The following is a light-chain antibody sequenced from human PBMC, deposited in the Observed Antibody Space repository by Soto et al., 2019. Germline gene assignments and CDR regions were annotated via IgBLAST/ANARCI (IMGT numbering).Light chain of an antibody. Sequence: QSVLTQPPSGSGSPGQSVAISCTGTSSDVGGYNYVSWYQLHPGKAPKLMIYEVNMRPSGVPDRFSGSKSGNTASLTVSGLRAEDEADYYCSSYAGSNNYVFGTGTKVTVL. CDR1: SSDVGGYNY. CDR3: SSYAGSNNYV. V-gene: IGLV2-8*01. CDR2: EVN. J-gene: IGLJ1*01.